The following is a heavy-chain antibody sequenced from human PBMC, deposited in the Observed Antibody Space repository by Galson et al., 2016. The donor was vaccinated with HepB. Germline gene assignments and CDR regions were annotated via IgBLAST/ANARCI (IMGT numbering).Heavy chain of an antibody. CDR3: ARGDDILTGTYYFDC. Sequence: TLSLTCTVSGGSISSGDYYWSWIRQPPGKGLEWIGYIYYSGSTYYNPSLKSRVTISVDTSKNQFSLKLSSVTAADTAVYYCARGDDILTGTYYFDCWGQGTLVTVSS. D-gene: IGHD3-9*01. CDR1: GGSISSGDYY. CDR2: IYYSGST. J-gene: IGHJ4*02. V-gene: IGHV4-30-4*01.